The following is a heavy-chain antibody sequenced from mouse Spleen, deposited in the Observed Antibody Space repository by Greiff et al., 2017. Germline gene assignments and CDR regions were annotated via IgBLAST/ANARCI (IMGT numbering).Heavy chain of an antibody. Sequence: QVQLKESGAELVRPGASVTLSCKASGYTFTDYEMHWVKQTPVHGLEWIGAIDPETGGTAYNQKFKGKAILTADKSSSTAYMELRSLTSEDSAVYYCTRSYGNLYAMDYWGQGTSVTVSS. D-gene: IGHD2-1*01. CDR3: TRSYGNLYAMDY. CDR1: GYTFTDYE. V-gene: IGHV1-15*01. J-gene: IGHJ4*01. CDR2: IDPETGGT.